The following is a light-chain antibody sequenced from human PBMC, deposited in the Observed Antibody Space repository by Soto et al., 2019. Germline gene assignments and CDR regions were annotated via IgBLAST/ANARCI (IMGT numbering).Light chain of an antibody. CDR2: GAS. J-gene: IGKJ2*01. Sequence: EIVLTQSPGTLSLSPGERATLSCRASQCVSNSYLAWYQQKPGQAPRLLIYGASSRATVIPDRFSGSGSGSDFTLTISRLDPDDSVVYFCQQDGTSPHTFGQGTKLEIK. CDR1: QCVSNSY. V-gene: IGKV3-20*01. CDR3: QQDGTSPHT.